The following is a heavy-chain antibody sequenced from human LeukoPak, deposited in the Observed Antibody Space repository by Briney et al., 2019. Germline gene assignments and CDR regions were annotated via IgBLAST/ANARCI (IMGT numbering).Heavy chain of an antibody. J-gene: IGHJ4*02. CDR2: ISSSGNTI. V-gene: IGHV3-48*03. CDR3: ARGWKLGD. Sequence: GGSLRLSCAASRFTFSTYEMNWVRQAPGKGLEWVSYISSSGNTINYADSVKGRFTISRDNAKNSLFLQMKSLRAEDTAVYYCARGWKLGDWGQGTLVTVSS. CDR1: RFTFSTYE. D-gene: IGHD1-1*01.